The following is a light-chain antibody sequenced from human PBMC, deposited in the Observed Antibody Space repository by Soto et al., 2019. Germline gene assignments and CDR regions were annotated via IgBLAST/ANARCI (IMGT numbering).Light chain of an antibody. J-gene: IGKJ1*01. CDR1: QSVGSRY. Sequence: EIVLRQSPGTLSLSPGERATLSCRASQSVGSRYQVWYQQKPGQAPRLLIYGASSRATGIPDRFNGSGSGTDFTLTISRLEPEDFAVYYCQQYGNSPTFGQGTKVEIK. CDR2: GAS. CDR3: QQYGNSPT. V-gene: IGKV3-20*01.